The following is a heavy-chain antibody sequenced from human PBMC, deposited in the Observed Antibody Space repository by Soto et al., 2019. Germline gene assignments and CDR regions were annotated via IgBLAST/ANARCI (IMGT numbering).Heavy chain of an antibody. CDR2: ISSNGGST. CDR3: AREKISSGGFDP. V-gene: IGHV3-64*01. Sequence: EVQLVESGGGLVQPGGSLRLSCAASGFTFSSYAMHWVRQAPGKGLEYVSAISSNGGSTYYANSVKGRFTISRDNAKNTLYLQMGSLSAEDMAVYYCAREKISSGGFDPLGQGTLVSVSS. CDR1: GFTFSSYA. D-gene: IGHD6-6*01. J-gene: IGHJ5*02.